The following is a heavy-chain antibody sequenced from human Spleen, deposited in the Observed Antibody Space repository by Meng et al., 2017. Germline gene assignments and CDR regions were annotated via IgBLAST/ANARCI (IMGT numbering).Heavy chain of an antibody. D-gene: IGHD6-13*01. CDR1: GYSFTGYY. V-gene: IGHV1-2*06. J-gene: IGHJ4*02. CDR2: VNPNGGGT. Sequence: EPAGPEVKMPRASVEFSCKASGYSFTGYYIHWGRQAPGQGLEWMGRVNPNGGGTHYIQKFRGRVTMTRDTSINTAYMELTSLTSDDTAVYYCARSLPSTIASVEDYWGQGTLVTVSS. CDR3: ARSLPSTIASVEDY.